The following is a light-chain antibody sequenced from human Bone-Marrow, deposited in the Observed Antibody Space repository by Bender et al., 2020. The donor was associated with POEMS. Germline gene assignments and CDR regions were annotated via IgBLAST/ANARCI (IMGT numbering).Light chain of an antibody. CDR2: NNG. CDR3: QSYDIRLSGWV. V-gene: IGLV1-40*01. CDR1: SSNMGAGYG. J-gene: IGLJ3*02. Sequence: QSVLTQPPSVSGAPGQTVTISCTGTSSNMGAGYGVNWYQQLPGTAPKLLIYNNGNRPSGVPDRISGSKSGTSASLAITGLQAEDEADYYCQSYDIRLSGWVFGGGTKLTAL.